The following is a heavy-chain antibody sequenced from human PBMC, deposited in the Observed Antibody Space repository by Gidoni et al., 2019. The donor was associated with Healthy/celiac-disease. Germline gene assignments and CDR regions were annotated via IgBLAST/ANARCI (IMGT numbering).Heavy chain of an antibody. D-gene: IGHD2-21*02. CDR2: IWYDGSNK. CDR1: GFSFSSCG. J-gene: IGHJ4*02. CDR3: ARDLMTYLDY. V-gene: IGHV3-33*01. Sequence: QVQLVESGGGVVQPGRSLRLACAASGFSFSSCGMHWVRQAPGKGLEWVAVIWYDGSNKDYADSVKGRFTISRDNSKNTLYLQMNSLRAEDTAVYYCARDLMTYLDYWGQGTLVTVSS.